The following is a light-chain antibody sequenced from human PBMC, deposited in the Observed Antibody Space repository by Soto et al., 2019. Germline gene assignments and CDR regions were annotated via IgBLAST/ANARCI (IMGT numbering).Light chain of an antibody. CDR3: QTWDTGARVV. CDR2: LSSDGSH. Sequence: QLVLTQSPSASASLGASVKLTCTLSSGHSSYAIAWHQQQPEKGPRYLMKLSSDGSHSKGDGIPDRFSGSSSGAERYLTIYRIQSEDEADYYCQTWDTGARVVFGGGTKVTVL. CDR1: SGHSSYA. J-gene: IGLJ2*01. V-gene: IGLV4-69*01.